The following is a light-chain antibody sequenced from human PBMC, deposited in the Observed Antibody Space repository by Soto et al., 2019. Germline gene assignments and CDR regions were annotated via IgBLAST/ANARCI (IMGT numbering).Light chain of an antibody. V-gene: IGLV2-14*01. CDR3: SSFTRSNTWV. J-gene: IGLJ3*02. Sequence: QSALTQPASVSGSPGQSIIISCTGTSSDVGAYNSVCWHQQHPGKAPKLMIYEVSNRPSGVPDRFSASKSGNTASLTISGLQADDEGDYYCSSFTRSNTWVFGGGTKLTVL. CDR2: EVS. CDR1: SSDVGAYNS.